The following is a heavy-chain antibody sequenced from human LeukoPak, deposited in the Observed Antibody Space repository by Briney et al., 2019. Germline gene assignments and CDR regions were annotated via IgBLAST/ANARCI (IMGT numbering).Heavy chain of an antibody. CDR2: INHSGST. V-gene: IGHV4-34*01. Sequence: SETLSLTCAVYGGSFSGYYWSWIRQPPGKGLEWIGEINHSGSTNYNPSLKSRVTISVDTSKNQFSLKLSSVTAADTAVYYCARTWRTVFSYYHGMDVWGQGTTVTVSS. J-gene: IGHJ6*02. CDR3: ARTWRTVFSYYHGMDV. CDR1: GGSFSGYY. D-gene: IGHD3-3*01.